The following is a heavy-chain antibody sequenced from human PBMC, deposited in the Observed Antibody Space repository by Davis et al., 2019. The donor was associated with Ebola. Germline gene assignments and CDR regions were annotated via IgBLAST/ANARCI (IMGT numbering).Heavy chain of an antibody. J-gene: IGHJ4*02. Sequence: GESLKISCAASGFTFSGYWMHWVRQVPGKGLVWVSRINSDGSSTTYADSVKGRFTISRDSAKNTLYLQMNSLRAEDTAVYYCARLWVAATPFDYWGQGTLVTVSS. CDR2: INSDGSST. V-gene: IGHV3-74*01. CDR3: ARLWVAATPFDY. D-gene: IGHD2-15*01. CDR1: GFTFSGYW.